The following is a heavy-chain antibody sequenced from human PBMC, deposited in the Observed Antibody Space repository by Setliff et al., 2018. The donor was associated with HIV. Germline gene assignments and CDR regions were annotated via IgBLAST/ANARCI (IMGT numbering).Heavy chain of an antibody. CDR2: IYHTGKT. Sequence: SETLSLTCTVSGGSVSTGSYSWGWIRQPPEKGLEWIGTIYHTGKTYYNSSLNSRVTIAVDTSKDQFSLNLSTVTAADTAVYYCGRVAGYCAPSRCYGYNAFDIWGPGTMVTVSS. D-gene: IGHD2-15*01. CDR1: GGSVSTGSYS. V-gene: IGHV4-39*01. J-gene: IGHJ3*02. CDR3: GRVAGYCAPSRCYGYNAFDI.